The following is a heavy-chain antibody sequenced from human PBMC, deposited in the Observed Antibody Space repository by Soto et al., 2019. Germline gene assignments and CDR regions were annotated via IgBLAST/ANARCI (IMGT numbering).Heavy chain of an antibody. CDR1: GFSFKTYG. D-gene: IGHD2-21*01. CDR2: IGLSNSDT. Sequence: EVQLLESGGGLVQPGGSLRLSCADSGFSFKTYGMTWVRQAPGKGLEGVAHIGLSNSDTYYADSVKGRFTISRDNSKNMVYLPMNSLRDADTAVYYCVKGGAYCYNDCTRSYWGRGTLVTVSS. V-gene: IGHV3-23*01. CDR3: VKGGAYCYNDCTRSY. J-gene: IGHJ4*02.